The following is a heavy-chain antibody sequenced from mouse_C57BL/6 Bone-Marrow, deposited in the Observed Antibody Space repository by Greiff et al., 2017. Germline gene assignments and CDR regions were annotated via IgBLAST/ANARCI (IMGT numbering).Heavy chain of an antibody. J-gene: IGHJ1*03. D-gene: IGHD4-1*01. CDR1: GFTFSDYG. V-gene: IGHV5-17*01. CDR2: ISSGSSTI. CDR3: WDGWYFDV. Sequence: EVQRVESGGGLVKPGGSLKLSCAASGFTFSDYGMHWVRQAPVKGLEWVAYISSGSSTIYYADTVKGRCTISRDNTKNTLYLQMTSLRSEDTAMYYSWDGWYFDVWGTGTTVTVSS.